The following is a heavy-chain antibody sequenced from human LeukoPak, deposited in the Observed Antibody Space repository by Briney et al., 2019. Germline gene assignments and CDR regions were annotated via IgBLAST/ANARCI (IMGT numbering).Heavy chain of an antibody. Sequence: PSETLSLTCAVYGGSFSGYYWSWIRQPPGKGLEWIGEINHSGSTNYNPSLKSRVTISVDTSKNQFSLKLSSVTAADTAVYYCARGVTVTTKPPNSYYFDYWGQGTLVTVSS. CDR3: ARGVTVTTKPPNSYYFDY. J-gene: IGHJ4*02. V-gene: IGHV4-34*01. CDR1: GGSFSGYY. CDR2: INHSGST. D-gene: IGHD4-17*01.